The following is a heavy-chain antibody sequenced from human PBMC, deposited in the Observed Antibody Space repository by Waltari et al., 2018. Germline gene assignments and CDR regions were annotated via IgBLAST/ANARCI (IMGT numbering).Heavy chain of an antibody. Sequence: EVHLVVSGGGLVQPGGSLRLSCAASGFTCSSYWMRWVRQAPGKGLEWVANIKQDGSEKYYVDSVKGRFIISRDNAKDSLYLELNSLRAEDTAVYYCARGGSRWFDFWGQGTLVTVSS. CDR2: IKQDGSEK. D-gene: IGHD3-10*01. CDR1: GFTCSSYW. CDR3: ARGGSRWFDF. J-gene: IGHJ4*02. V-gene: IGHV3-7*01.